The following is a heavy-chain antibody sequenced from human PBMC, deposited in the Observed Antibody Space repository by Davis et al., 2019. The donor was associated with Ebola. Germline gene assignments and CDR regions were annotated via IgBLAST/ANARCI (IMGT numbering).Heavy chain of an antibody. J-gene: IGHJ6*02. CDR2: ISAYNGNT. CDR3: AKDQNWNHPSALYYYYYGMDV. CDR1: GYTFTSYG. D-gene: IGHD1-14*01. Sequence: ASVKVSCKASGYTFTSYGISWVRQAPGQGLEWMGWISAYNGNTNYAQKLQGRVTMTTDTSTSTAYMELRRLRSDDTAVYYCAKDQNWNHPSALYYYYYGMDVWGQGTTVTVSS. V-gene: IGHV1-18*01.